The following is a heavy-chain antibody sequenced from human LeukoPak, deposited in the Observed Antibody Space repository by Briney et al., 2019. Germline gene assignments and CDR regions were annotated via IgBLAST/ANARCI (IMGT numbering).Heavy chain of an antibody. V-gene: IGHV3-30*04. D-gene: IGHD4-17*01. Sequence: PGGSLRLSCAASGFTFSNCAMHWVRQAPGKGLEWVAVISYDGRNKYYADSVKGRFTISRDNSKNTLYLQMNSLRVDDTAVYYCARDPKYGDLDYWGQGTLVTVSS. CDR2: ISYDGRNK. J-gene: IGHJ4*02. CDR1: GFTFSNCA. CDR3: ARDPKYGDLDY.